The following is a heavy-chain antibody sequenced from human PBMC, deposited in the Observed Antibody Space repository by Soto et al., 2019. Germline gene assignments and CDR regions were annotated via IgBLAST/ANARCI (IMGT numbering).Heavy chain of an antibody. Sequence: SQTLSLTCAISGDSVSSNSAAWNWIRQSPSRGLEWLGRTYYRSKWYNDYAVSVKSRITINPDTSKNQFSLQLDSVTPEDTAVYYCARENFAARPYNWFDPWGQGILVTVSS. D-gene: IGHD6-6*01. J-gene: IGHJ5*02. CDR1: GDSVSSNSAA. V-gene: IGHV6-1*01. CDR3: ARENFAARPYNWFDP. CDR2: TYYRSKWYN.